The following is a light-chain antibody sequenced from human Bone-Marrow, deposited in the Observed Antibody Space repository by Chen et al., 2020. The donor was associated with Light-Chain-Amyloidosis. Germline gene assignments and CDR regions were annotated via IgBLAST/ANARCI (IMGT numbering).Light chain of an antibody. J-gene: IGLJ3*02. Sequence: QTVVTKEPSFSVSPGGTVTLTCGLSSGSVSTNYYPDWYQQTPGQAPRTLIYSTNTRSSGVPDRFSGSSLGNKAALTITGAQADDESDYYCVLYVGSGIWVFGGGTKLTVL. CDR2: STN. CDR1: SGSVSTNYY. V-gene: IGLV8-61*01. CDR3: VLYVGSGIWV.